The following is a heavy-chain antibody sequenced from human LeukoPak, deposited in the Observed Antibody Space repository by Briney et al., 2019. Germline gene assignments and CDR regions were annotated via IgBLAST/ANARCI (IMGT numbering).Heavy chain of an antibody. Sequence: GGSLRLSCTASGFTFGDYAMSWVRQAPGKGLEWVGFIRSKAYGGTTEYAASVKGRFTISRDDSKSIAYLQMNSLKTEDTAVYYCTREAATGYYYGSGDFGYWGQGTLVTVSS. CDR2: IRSKAYGGTT. J-gene: IGHJ4*02. D-gene: IGHD3-10*01. V-gene: IGHV3-49*04. CDR3: TREAATGYYYGSGDFGY. CDR1: GFTFGDYA.